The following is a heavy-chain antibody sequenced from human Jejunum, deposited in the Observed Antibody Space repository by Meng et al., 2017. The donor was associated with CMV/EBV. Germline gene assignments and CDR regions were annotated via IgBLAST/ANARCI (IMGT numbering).Heavy chain of an antibody. D-gene: IGHD5-18*01. CDR3: TRGAGAHTAKYDF. Sequence: KTSGYSFSSYGRNWVREAPGQRLEWMGWIDTKTGNPAYAPDFTGRFVFSMDTSVSTTYLEISSLRAEDTAVYYCTRGAGAHTAKYDFWGRGTLVTVSS. V-gene: IGHV7-4-1*02. CDR1: GYSFSSYG. J-gene: IGHJ4*02. CDR2: IDTKTGNP.